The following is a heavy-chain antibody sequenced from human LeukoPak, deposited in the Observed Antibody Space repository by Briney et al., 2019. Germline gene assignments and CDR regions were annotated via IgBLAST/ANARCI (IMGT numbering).Heavy chain of an antibody. D-gene: IGHD3-3*01. V-gene: IGHV4-31*03. CDR1: GGSISSGGYY. CDR3: ARGLRTPATYDFWSGYYYNWFDP. J-gene: IGHJ5*02. CDR2: IYYSGST. Sequence: SQTLSLTCTVSGGSISSGGYYWSWIRQHPGKGLEWIGYIYYSGSTYYNPSLKSRVTISVDTSKNQFSLKLSSVTAADTAVYYCARGLRTPATYDFWSGYYYNWFDPWGQGTLVIVSS.